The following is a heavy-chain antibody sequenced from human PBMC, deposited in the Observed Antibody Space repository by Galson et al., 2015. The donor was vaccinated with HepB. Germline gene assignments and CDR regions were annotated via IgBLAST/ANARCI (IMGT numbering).Heavy chain of an antibody. D-gene: IGHD3-22*01. CDR2: IKSKTDGGTT. Sequence: SLRLSCAASGFTFGDYAMSWVRQAPGKGLEWVGRIKSKTDGGTTDYAAPVKGRFTISRDDSKNTLYLQMNSLKTEDTAVYYCTTPHPGYYDSSGNDYWGQGTLVTVSS. J-gene: IGHJ4*02. V-gene: IGHV3-15*01. CDR3: TTPHPGYYDSSGNDY. CDR1: GFTFGDYA.